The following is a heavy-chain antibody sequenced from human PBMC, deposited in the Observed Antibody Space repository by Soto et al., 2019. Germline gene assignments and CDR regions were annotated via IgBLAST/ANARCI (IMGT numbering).Heavy chain of an antibody. CDR1: GGSISSGGYY. D-gene: IGHD2-2*01. J-gene: IGHJ5*02. CDR2: IYYSGST. V-gene: IGHV4-31*03. CDR3: ARGNIVVVPAAMCWFDP. Sequence: PSETLSLTCTVSGGSISSGGYYWSWIRQHPGKGLEWIGYIYYSGSTYYNPSLKSRVTISVDTSKNQFSLKLSSVTAADTAVYYCARGNIVVVPAAMCWFDPWGQGTLVTVSS.